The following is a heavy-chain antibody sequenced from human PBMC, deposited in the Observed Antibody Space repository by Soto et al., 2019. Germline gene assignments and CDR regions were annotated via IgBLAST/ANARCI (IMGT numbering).Heavy chain of an antibody. V-gene: IGHV1-18*01. J-gene: IGHJ5*02. D-gene: IGHD3-3*01. CDR1: GYSFSTYA. CDR2: ITPNNGYT. Sequence: QLQLMQSGGEAKNPGASVKVSCEASGYSFSTYAISWLRQAPGQGLEWMGLITPNNGYTNYAQKFQGRLILTNDIPSSTDYMDLTSLRYDDTAMYYCATSYDSGFDPWGQGTLVSVS. CDR3: ATSYDSGFDP.